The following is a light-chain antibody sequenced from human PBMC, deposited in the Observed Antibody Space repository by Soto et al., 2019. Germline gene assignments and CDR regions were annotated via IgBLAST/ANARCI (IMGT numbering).Light chain of an antibody. V-gene: IGKV3-11*01. CDR1: QSVSTS. CDR2: DAS. CDR3: QHRYNWPFT. Sequence: EIVLTQSPATLSLSPGERATLSCRTSQSVSTSLTWYQQKPGQAPRLLIYDASNRATGIPARFSGNGSGTDFNLTFISLETEDFAVYYCQHRYNWPFTFGPETKVDI. J-gene: IGKJ3*01.